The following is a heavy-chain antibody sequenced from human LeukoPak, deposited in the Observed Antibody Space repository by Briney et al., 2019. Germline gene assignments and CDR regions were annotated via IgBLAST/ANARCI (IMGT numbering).Heavy chain of an antibody. D-gene: IGHD1-26*01. J-gene: IGHJ4*02. CDR2: ISAYNGNT. Sequence: ASVKVSCKASGYTFTSYGISWVRQAPGQGLEWMGWISAYNGNTNYAQKLQGRVTMTRNTSISTAYMELSSLRSEDTAVYYCARDGGSYRRWGQGTLVTVPS. CDR3: ARDGGSYRR. CDR1: GYTFTSYG. V-gene: IGHV1-18*01.